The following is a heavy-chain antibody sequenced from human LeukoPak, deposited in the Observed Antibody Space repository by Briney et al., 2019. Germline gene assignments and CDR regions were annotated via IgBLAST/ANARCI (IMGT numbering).Heavy chain of an antibody. J-gene: IGHJ4*02. Sequence: ASVKVSCKASGYTFTGYNMHWVRQAPGQGLEWMGWINPNSGGTKYAQKLQGRVTMTRDTSINTAYMDLRSLRSDDTAVYYCARGEVFGDYVPEGYWGQGTLVTVSS. CDR1: GYTFTGYN. CDR3: ARGEVFGDYVPEGY. D-gene: IGHD2-21*02. V-gene: IGHV1-2*02. CDR2: INPNSGGT.